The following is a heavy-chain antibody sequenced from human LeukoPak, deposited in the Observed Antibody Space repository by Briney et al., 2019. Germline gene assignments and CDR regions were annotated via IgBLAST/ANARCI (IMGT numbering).Heavy chain of an antibody. CDR3: ARGYGGSYRIDF. Sequence: GGSLRLSCAASGFTFGTYWMHWVRQAPGRGLMWVSRINGDGSSTTYADSVGGRFTISRDNAQNALYLQMNSLRAEDTAVYYCARGYGGSYRIDFWGQGSLVTVSS. CDR1: GFTFGTYW. CDR2: INGDGSST. V-gene: IGHV3-74*01. D-gene: IGHD1-26*01. J-gene: IGHJ4*02.